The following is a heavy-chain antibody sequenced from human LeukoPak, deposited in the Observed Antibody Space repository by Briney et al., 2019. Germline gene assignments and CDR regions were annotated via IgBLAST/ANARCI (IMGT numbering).Heavy chain of an antibody. Sequence: AGSLRLSCAASGFTFSSYEMNWVRQAPGKGLKWVSYISSSGSTIYYADSVKGRFTISRDNAKNSLYLQMNSLRAEDMALYYCAKGGPVYSSGWEYFDYWGQGTLVTVSS. D-gene: IGHD6-19*01. CDR1: GFTFSSYE. CDR2: ISSSGSTI. CDR3: AKGGPVYSSGWEYFDY. J-gene: IGHJ4*02. V-gene: IGHV3-48*03.